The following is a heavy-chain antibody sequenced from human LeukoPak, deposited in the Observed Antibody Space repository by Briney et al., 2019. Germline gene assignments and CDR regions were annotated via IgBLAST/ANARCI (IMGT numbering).Heavy chain of an antibody. CDR1: GYTFTSYG. D-gene: IGHD3-22*01. Sequence: ASVKVSCKASGYTFTSYGISWVRQAPGQGLGWMGWISAYNGNTNYAQKLQGRVTMTTDTSTSTAYMELRSLRSDDTAVYYCARVPVYYYDSSGYYWGDYWGQGTLVTVSS. J-gene: IGHJ4*02. V-gene: IGHV1-18*01. CDR3: ARVPVYYYDSSGYYWGDY. CDR2: ISAYNGNT.